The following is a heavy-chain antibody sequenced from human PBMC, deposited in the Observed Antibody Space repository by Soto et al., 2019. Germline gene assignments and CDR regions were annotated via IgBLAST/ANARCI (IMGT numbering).Heavy chain of an antibody. CDR3: VRDPWWLRYYYFDY. V-gene: IGHV3-74*01. CDR2: INSDGSTA. D-gene: IGHD5-12*01. CDR1: GFTFSSYW. J-gene: IGHJ4*02. Sequence: PGGSLRLSCAASGFTFSSYWMHWVRQSPGKGLVWVSQINSDGSTASYADSVKGRITISRDNAKNTLYLQMNSLRAEDTAVYYCVRDPWWLRYYYFDYWGQGALVTVSS.